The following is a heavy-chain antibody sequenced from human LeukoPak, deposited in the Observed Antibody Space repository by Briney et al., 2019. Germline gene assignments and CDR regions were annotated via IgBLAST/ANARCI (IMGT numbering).Heavy chain of an antibody. CDR2: IYWDDDK. CDR1: GFSLSTSGVG. Sequence: SGPTLVKPTQTLTLTCTFSGFSLSTSGVGVGWIRQPPGKALEWLALIYWDDDKRYSPSLKSRLTITKDTSKNQVVLTMTNMDPVDTATYYCAHRPPFSYKGSSWYSDYFDYWGQGTLVTVSS. D-gene: IGHD6-13*01. V-gene: IGHV2-5*02. J-gene: IGHJ4*02. CDR3: AHRPPFSYKGSSWYSDYFDY.